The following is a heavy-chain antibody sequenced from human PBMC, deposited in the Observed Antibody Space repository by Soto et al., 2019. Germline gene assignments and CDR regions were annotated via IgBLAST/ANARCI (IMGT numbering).Heavy chain of an antibody. CDR1: GYAFTTYG. CDR2: ISANNGNT. J-gene: IGHJ4*02. Sequence: QVHLVQSGAEVKKPGASVKVSCKGSGYAFTTYGITWVRQAPGQGLEWMGWISANNGNTNYAQKLQGRVTVTRDTSTSTAYMVLGSRRSNVTAVDYCARGRKGDYWGQGALVTVSS. V-gene: IGHV1-18*01. CDR3: ARGRKGDY.